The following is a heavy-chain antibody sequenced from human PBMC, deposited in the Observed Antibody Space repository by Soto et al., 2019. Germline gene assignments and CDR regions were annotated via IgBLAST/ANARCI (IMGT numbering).Heavy chain of an antibody. J-gene: IGHJ5*02. CDR3: ARVVLGWFDP. CDR1: GGSISSYY. CDR2: IYYSGST. Sequence: SETLSLTCTVSGGSISSYYWSWIRQPPGKGLEWIGYIYYSGSTNYNPSLKSRVTISVDTSKNQFSLKLSFVIAADTAVYYCARVVLGWFDPWGQGTLVTVSS. V-gene: IGHV4-59*01. D-gene: IGHD3-16*01.